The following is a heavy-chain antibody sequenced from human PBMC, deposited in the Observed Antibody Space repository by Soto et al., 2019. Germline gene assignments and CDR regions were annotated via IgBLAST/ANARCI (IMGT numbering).Heavy chain of an antibody. CDR3: ARLLSGYFDY. V-gene: IGHV4-34*01. CDR1: GGSFSGYY. Sequence: PSETLSLTCAVFGGSFSGYYWSWIRQPPGKGLEWIGEINHSGSTNYNPSLKSRVTISVDTSKNQFSLKLSSVTAADTAVYYCARLLSGYFDYWGQGTLVTVSS. CDR2: INHSGST. J-gene: IGHJ4*02.